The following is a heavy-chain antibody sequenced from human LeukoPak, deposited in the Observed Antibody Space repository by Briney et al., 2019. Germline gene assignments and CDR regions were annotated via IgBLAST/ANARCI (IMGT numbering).Heavy chain of an antibody. J-gene: IGHJ3*02. V-gene: IGHV3-48*03. D-gene: IGHD1-26*01. CDR2: INSSGSTI. CDR1: GFTFSSYE. CDR3: ARVVPWDI. Sequence: PGGSLRLSCAASGFTFSSYEMNWVRQAPGKGLEWVSYINSSGSTIYYADSVKGRFTISRDNAKNSLYLQMNSLRAEDTAVYYCARVVPWDIWGQGTMVTVSS.